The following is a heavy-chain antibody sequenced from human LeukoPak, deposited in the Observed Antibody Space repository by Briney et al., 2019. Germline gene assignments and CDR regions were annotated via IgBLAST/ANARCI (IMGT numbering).Heavy chain of an antibody. V-gene: IGHV4-61*01. CDR3: ARDREDCSSTSCYVLGHIDY. CDR1: GGSVSSGSYY. D-gene: IGHD2-2*01. J-gene: IGHJ4*02. CDR2: IYYSGST. Sequence: PSETLSLTCTVSGGSVSSGSYYWSWIRQPPGKGLEWIGYIYYSGSTNYNPSLKSRVTISVDTSKNQFSLKLSSVTAADTAVYYCARDREDCSSTSCYVLGHIDYWGQGTLVTVSS.